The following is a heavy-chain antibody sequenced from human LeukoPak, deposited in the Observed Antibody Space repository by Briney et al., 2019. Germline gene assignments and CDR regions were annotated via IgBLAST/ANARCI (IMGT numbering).Heavy chain of an antibody. J-gene: IGHJ6*03. CDR3: ARGGYSHGRYYYYMDV. Sequence: AGGSLRLSCAASGFSFSTYSMIWVRQAPGKGLEWVSSISSTSAYIYYADSLKGRFTISRDNAKNSLYLQTNSLRAEDTAVYYCARGGYSHGRYYYYMDVWGIGTAVTVSS. CDR2: ISSTSAYI. CDR1: GFSFSTYS. D-gene: IGHD5-18*01. V-gene: IGHV3-21*06.